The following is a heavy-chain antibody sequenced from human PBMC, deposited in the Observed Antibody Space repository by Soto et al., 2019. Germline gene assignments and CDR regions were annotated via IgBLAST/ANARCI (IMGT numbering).Heavy chain of an antibody. CDR1: GFTFSSYA. Sequence: QVQLVESGGGVVQPGRSLRLSCAASGFTFSSYAMHWVRQAPGKGLEWVAVISYDGSNKYYADSVKGRFTISRDNSKNTLYLQMNSLRAEDTAVYYCARDRGVVTASYFQHWGHGTLVTVSS. D-gene: IGHD2-21*02. J-gene: IGHJ1*01. CDR3: ARDRGVVTASYFQH. CDR2: ISYDGSNK. V-gene: IGHV3-30-3*01.